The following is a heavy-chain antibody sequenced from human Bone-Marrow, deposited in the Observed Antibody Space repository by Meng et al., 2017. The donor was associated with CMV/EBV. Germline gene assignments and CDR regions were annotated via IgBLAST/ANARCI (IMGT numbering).Heavy chain of an antibody. CDR2: INHSGST. D-gene: IGHD1-7*01. Sequence: SETLSLTCAVYGGSFSGYYWSWIRQPPGKGLEWIGEINHSGSTNYNPSLKSRVTISVDTSKNQFSLKLSSVTAADTAVYYCARAYITGTTVDYWGQGTLVTSPQ. V-gene: IGHV4-34*01. CDR1: GGSFSGYY. J-gene: IGHJ4*02. CDR3: ARAYITGTTVDY.